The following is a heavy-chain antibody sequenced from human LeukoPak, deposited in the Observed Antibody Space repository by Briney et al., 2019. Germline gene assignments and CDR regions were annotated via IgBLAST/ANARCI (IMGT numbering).Heavy chain of an antibody. CDR1: GFTFSSYR. D-gene: IGHD3-3*01. CDR3: ARDGKFGVVTESNWFDP. CDR2: VYSGGST. Sequence: PGGSLRLSCAASGFTFSSYRMSWVRQAPGKGLEWVSFVYSGGSTYYADSVKGRFTISRDNSKNTLYLQMNSLRAEDTAVYYCARDGKFGVVTESNWFDPWGQGTLVTVSS. V-gene: IGHV3-66*02. J-gene: IGHJ5*02.